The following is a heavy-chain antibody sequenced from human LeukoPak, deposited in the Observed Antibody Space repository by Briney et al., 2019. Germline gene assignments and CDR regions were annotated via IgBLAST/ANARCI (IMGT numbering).Heavy chain of an antibody. CDR3: AREGDSSSWPANWFDP. J-gene: IGHJ5*02. D-gene: IGHD6-13*01. CDR2: IYYSGST. CDR1: GGSISSYY. V-gene: IGHV4-59*01. Sequence: SETLSLTCTVSGGSISSYYWSWIRQPPGKGLEWIGYIYYSGSTNYNPSLKSRVTISVDTSKNQFSLKLSSVTAADTAVYYCAREGDSSSWPANWFDPWGQGTLVTVSS.